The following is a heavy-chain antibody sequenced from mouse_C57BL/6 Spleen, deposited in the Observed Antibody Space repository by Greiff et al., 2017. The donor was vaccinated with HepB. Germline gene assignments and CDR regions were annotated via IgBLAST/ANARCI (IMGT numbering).Heavy chain of an antibody. J-gene: IGHJ2*01. CDR2: IYPRSGNT. CDR1: GYTFTSYG. D-gene: IGHD2-4*01. V-gene: IGHV1-81*01. Sequence: VKLMESGAELARPGASVKLSCKASGYTFTSYGISWVKQRTGQGLEWIGEIYPRSGNTYYNEKFKGKATLTADKSSSTAYMELRSLTSEDSAVYFCARSRDYDTFFDYWGQGTTLTVSS. CDR3: ARSRDYDTFFDY.